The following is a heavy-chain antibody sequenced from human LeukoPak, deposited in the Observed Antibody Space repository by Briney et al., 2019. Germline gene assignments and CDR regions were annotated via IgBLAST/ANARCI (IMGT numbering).Heavy chain of an antibody. J-gene: IGHJ6*03. Sequence: SETLSLTCTVSGGSISSGSYYWSWIRQPAGKGLEWIGRIYTSGSTNYNPSLKSRVTISVDTSKNQFSLKLSSVTAADTAVYYCARESVSLAYYYYMDVWGKGTTVTISS. CDR3: ARESVSLAYYYYMDV. CDR1: GGSISSGSYY. V-gene: IGHV4-61*02. D-gene: IGHD3-16*02. CDR2: IYTSGST.